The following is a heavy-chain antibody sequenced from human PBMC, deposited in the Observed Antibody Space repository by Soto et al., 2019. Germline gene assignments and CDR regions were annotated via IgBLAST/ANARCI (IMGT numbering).Heavy chain of an antibody. Sequence: GALRLSWAASGFTFNKYWMHWVRQVPGKSFVLVSLINADGNTTTYSDSVRGRFNISRYDNKKTLFLQMNTLRADDTAVYFCINGGYDLQDSGIYVTFDXWGRGTLVTVSX. D-gene: IGHD1-26*01. CDR2: INADGNTT. CDR1: GFTFNKYW. V-gene: IGHV3-74*03. CDR3: INGGYDLQDSGIYVTFDX. J-gene: IGHJ4*02.